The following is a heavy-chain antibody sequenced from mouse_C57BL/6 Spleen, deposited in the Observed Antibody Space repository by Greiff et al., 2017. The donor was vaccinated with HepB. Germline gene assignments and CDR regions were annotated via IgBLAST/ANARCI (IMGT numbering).Heavy chain of an antibody. V-gene: IGHV5-6*01. CDR3: ARKEDSEAMDY. CDR2: ISSGGSYT. CDR1: GFTFSSYG. J-gene: IGHJ4*01. Sequence: SGGDLVKPGGSLKLSCAASGFTFSSYGMSWVRQTPDKRLEWVATISSGGSYTYYPDSVKGRFTISRDNAKNTLYLQMSSLKSEDTAMYYCARKEDSEAMDYWGQGTSVTVSS.